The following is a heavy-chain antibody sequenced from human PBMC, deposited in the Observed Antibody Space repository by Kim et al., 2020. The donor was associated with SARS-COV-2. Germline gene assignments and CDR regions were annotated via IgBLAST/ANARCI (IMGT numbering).Heavy chain of an antibody. V-gene: IGHV1-18*01. J-gene: IGHJ6*02. Sequence: ASVKVSCKASGYTFTSYGISWVRQAPGQGLEWMGWISAYNGNTNYAQKLQGRVTMTTDTSTSTAYMELRSLRSDDTAVYYCARDASRATPLSSYYYYGMDVWGQGTTVTVSS. CDR2: ISAYNGNT. CDR3: ARDASRATPLSSYYYYGMDV. D-gene: IGHD6-6*01. CDR1: GYTFTSYG.